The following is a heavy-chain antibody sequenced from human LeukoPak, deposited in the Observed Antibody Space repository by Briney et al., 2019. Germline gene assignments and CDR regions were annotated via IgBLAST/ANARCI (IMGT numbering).Heavy chain of an antibody. V-gene: IGHV1-2*02. J-gene: IGHJ6*03. Sequence: ASVKVSCKASGYTFTGYYMHWVRQAPGQGLEWMGWINPNSGGTNYAQKFQGRVTITRNTSISTAYMELSSLRSEDTAVYYCARGPGYSYGLWGANYYYYYMDVWGKGTTVTVSS. D-gene: IGHD5-18*01. CDR2: INPNSGGT. CDR1: GYTFTGYY. CDR3: ARGPGYSYGLWGANYYYYYMDV.